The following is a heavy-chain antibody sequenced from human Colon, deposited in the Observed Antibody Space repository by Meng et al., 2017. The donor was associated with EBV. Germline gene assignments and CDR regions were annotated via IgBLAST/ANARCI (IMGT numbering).Heavy chain of an antibody. CDR2: LYYSGST. CDR3: ARRGSRSGWYAYDY. CDR1: GGSISSYTYY. D-gene: IGHD6-19*01. J-gene: IGHJ4*02. V-gene: IGHV4-39*02. Sequence: QLRRQASGPGLVKPSETLSLTCTVSGGSISSYTYYWGWIRQPPGKGLEWIGSLYYSGSTYSNPSLKSRVTISVDTSKNHFSLKLSSVTAADTAVYYCARRGSRSGWYAYDYWGQGTLVTVSS.